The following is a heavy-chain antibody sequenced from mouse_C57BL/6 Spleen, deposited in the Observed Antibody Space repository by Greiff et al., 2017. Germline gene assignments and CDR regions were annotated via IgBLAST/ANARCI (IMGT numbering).Heavy chain of an antibody. D-gene: IGHD2-3*01. Sequence: VQLKQSGPELVKPGASVKISCKASGYTFTDYYMNWVKQSHGKSLEWIGDINPNNGGTSYNQKFKGKATLTVDKSSSTAYMELRSLTSEDSAVYYCARRDGYSYAMDYWGQGTSVTVSS. CDR1: GYTFTDYY. CDR2: INPNNGGT. CDR3: ARRDGYSYAMDY. V-gene: IGHV1-26*01. J-gene: IGHJ4*01.